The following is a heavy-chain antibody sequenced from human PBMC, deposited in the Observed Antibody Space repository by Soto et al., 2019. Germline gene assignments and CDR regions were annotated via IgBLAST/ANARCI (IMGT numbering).Heavy chain of an antibody. CDR2: IIPILGIA. J-gene: IGHJ6*03. CDR3: ARDDRNCSSTSCYAANYYYYYMDV. V-gene: IGHV1-69*08. D-gene: IGHD2-2*01. CDR1: GGTFSSYT. Sequence: QVQLVQSGAEVKKPGSSVKVSCKASGGTFSSYTISWVRQAPGQGLEWMGRIIPILGIANYAQKFQGRVTITADKSTSTAYMELSSLRSEDTAVYYCARDDRNCSSTSCYAANYYYYYMDVWGKGTTVTVSS.